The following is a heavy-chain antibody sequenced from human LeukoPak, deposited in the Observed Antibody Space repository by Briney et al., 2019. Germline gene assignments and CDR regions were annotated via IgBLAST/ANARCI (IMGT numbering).Heavy chain of an antibody. CDR3: ASRIAAADNWFDP. CDR2: IYNSGST. D-gene: IGHD6-13*01. V-gene: IGHV4-59*08. CDR1: GGSISSYY. Sequence: SETLSLTCTVSGGSISSYYWSWIRQPPGKGLEWIGYIYNSGSTKYNPSLKSRVTISVDTSKNQFSLKLSSVTAADTAVYYCASRIAAADNWFDPWGQGTLVTVSS. J-gene: IGHJ5*02.